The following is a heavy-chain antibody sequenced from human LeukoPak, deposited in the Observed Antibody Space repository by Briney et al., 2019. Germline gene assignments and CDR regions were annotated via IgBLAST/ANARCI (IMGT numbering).Heavy chain of an antibody. CDR3: ARVALSFYFDSSGYYKPAAFDI. CDR1: GDSISSYY. D-gene: IGHD3-22*01. Sequence: PSETLSLTCAVSGDSISSYYWSWIRQPPGKGLEWIGYIYHTGSTNYNPSLKSRVTISVDTSKNQFSLKVISVTAEDTAVYYCARVALSFYFDSSGYYKPAAFDIWGQGTMVTVSS. V-gene: IGHV4-59*12. J-gene: IGHJ3*02. CDR2: IYHTGST.